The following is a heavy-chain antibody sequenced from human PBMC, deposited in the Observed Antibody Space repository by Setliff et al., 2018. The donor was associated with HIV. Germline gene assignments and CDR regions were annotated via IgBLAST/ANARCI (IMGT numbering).Heavy chain of an antibody. J-gene: IGHJ4*02. CDR3: ARGNNDLESFDY. Sequence: PSETLSLTCTVSGGSINNHYWYWIRQPPGKGLEWIGCIYISGTTNYNPSLKNRVTMSLDTSKTQVSLRLTSVTAADTAVYYCARGNNDLESFDYWGQGALVTVSS. CDR1: GGSINNHY. D-gene: IGHD3-3*01. V-gene: IGHV4-4*09. CDR2: IYISGTT.